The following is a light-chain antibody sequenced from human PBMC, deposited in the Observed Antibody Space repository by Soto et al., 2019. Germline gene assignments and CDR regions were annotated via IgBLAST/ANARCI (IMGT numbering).Light chain of an antibody. CDR2: GAS. CDR1: QSVVSSY. Sequence: EIVLTQSPATLSLSPGERATLSFRASQSVVSSYLAWYQQKPGQAPRLLMYGASSRATGIPDRFSGSGSGTDFTLTVSRLESEDFAVYYCQQYGSSPITFGQGTRLEIK. CDR3: QQYGSSPIT. V-gene: IGKV3-20*01. J-gene: IGKJ5*01.